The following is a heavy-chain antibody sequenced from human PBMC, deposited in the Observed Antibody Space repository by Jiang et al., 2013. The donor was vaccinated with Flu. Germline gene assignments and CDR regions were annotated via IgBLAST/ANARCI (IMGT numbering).Heavy chain of an antibody. CDR3: ARDPLRYSGYDGVFDY. V-gene: IGHV1-18*01. Sequence: TSYGISWVRQAPGQGLEWMGWISAYNGNTNYAQKLQGRVTMTTDTSTSTAYMELRSLRSDDTAVYYCARDPLRYSGYDGVFDYWGQGTLVTVSS. J-gene: IGHJ4*02. CDR1: TSYG. D-gene: IGHD5-12*01. CDR2: ISAYNGNT.